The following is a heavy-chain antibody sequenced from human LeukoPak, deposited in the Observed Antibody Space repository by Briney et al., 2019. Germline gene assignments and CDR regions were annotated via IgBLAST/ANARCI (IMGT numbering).Heavy chain of an antibody. CDR2: INPSGGST. J-gene: IGHJ5*02. CDR1: GYTFTGYH. CDR3: ARDSLRTAIAMAGANWFDP. Sequence: ASVKVSCKASGYTFTGYHMHWVRQAPGQGLEWMGIINPSGGSTTYAQKFQGRVTMTRDTSTSTVYMELGSLRSEDTAVYYCARDSLRTAIAMAGANWFDPWGQGTLVTVSS. V-gene: IGHV1-46*01. D-gene: IGHD6-19*01.